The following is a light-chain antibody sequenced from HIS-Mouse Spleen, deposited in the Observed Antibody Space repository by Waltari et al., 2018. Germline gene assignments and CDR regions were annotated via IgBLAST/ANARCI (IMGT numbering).Light chain of an antibody. CDR1: ALPKKS. CDR2: EDI. Sequence: SYELTQPPSVSVSPGQTARITCSVDALPKKSAYLYQQKSGQAPVLVTYEDIKRPSGIPERFSGSSSGTMATLTISGAQVEDEADYYCYSTDSSGNHRVFGGGTKLTVL. V-gene: IGLV3-10*01. CDR3: YSTDSSGNHRV. J-gene: IGLJ2*01.